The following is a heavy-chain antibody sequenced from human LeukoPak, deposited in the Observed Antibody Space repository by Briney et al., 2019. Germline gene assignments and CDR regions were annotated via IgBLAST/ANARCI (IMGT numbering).Heavy chain of an antibody. CDR2: IYTNDGSA. CDR1: GYTFPRYY. CDR3: ASAIAAAGAQYFQH. V-gene: IGHV1-46*01. D-gene: IGHD6-13*01. Sequence: ASVKVPCKACGYTFPRYYLHWLRQAPGQPPEGMGIIYTNDGSARHAQKFQGRVTMTRNTSTATVSIELSSLSSDGTARDYCASAIAAAGAQYFQHWGQGTLV. J-gene: IGHJ1*01.